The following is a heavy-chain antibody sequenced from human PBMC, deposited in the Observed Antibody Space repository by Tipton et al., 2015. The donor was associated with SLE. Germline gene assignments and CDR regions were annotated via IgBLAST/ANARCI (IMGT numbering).Heavy chain of an antibody. V-gene: IGHV3-23*01. CDR3: AKDRNSSGAQAFGMDV. CDR2: IGGSGANT. Sequence: SLRLSCAASQFSFSTFAMTWVRQGPGKGLEWVAGIGGSGANTYYADSVKGRFTISRDNSKNTLYLQMNRLRVEDTGIYFCAKDRNSSGAQAFGMDVWGHGTAVTVSS. CDR1: QFSFSTFA. D-gene: IGHD6-25*01. J-gene: IGHJ6*02.